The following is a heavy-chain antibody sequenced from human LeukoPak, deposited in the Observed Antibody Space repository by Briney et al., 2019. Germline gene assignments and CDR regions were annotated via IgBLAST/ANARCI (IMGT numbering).Heavy chain of an antibody. CDR3: ARSIHDSSGYRWFDP. V-gene: IGHV4-30-2*01. CDR1: GGSIISGGYC. J-gene: IGHJ5*02. Sequence: KTSETLSLTCAVSGGSIISGGYCWSWIRQPPGKGLEWIGYIYHSGSTYYNPSLKSRVTISVDRSKNQFSLKLSSVTAADTAVYYCARSIHDSSGYRWFDPWGQGTLVTVSS. D-gene: IGHD3-22*01. CDR2: IYHSGST.